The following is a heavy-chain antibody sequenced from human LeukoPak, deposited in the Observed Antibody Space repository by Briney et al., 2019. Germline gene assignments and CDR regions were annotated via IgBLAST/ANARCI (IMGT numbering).Heavy chain of an antibody. V-gene: IGHV4-39*07. J-gene: IGHJ6*03. CDR2: IYYSGST. CDR3: ARGTTVTNYYYYYMDV. CDR1: GGSIRSSSYY. Sequence: PSETLSLTCAVSGGSIRSSSYYWGWIRQPPGKGLEWIGSIYYSGSTYYNPSLKSRVTISVDTSKNQFSLKLSSVTAADTAVYYCARGTTVTNYYYYYMDVWGKGITVTISS. D-gene: IGHD4-17*01.